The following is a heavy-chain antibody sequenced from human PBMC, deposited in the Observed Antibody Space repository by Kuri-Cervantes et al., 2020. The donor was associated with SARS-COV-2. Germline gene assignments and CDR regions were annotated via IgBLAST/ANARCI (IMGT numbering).Heavy chain of an antibody. D-gene: IGHD5-18*01. Sequence: GGSLRLSCAACGFTFSSYDMHWVRQATGKGLEWVSAIGTAGDTYYPGSVKGQFTISRDNAENTLYLQMSSLRAEDTAVYYCARDQGGYGPTTIDYWGQGNPVTVSS. CDR3: ARDQGGYGPTTIDY. J-gene: IGHJ4*02. V-gene: IGHV3-13*03. CDR2: IGTAGDT. CDR1: GFTFSSYD.